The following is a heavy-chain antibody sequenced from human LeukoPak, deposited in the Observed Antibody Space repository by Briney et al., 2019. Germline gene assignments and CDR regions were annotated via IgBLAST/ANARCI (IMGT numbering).Heavy chain of an antibody. D-gene: IGHD5-12*01. V-gene: IGHV4-4*07. CDR3: ARYNSSYDYFDY. CDR1: GGSISRYY. CDR2: IYGSGTT. Sequence: PSETLSLTCSVSGGSISRYYWSWIRQPAGKGLEWFGRIYGSGTTNYNPALESRVSLSVDTSKNQFSLKLRSVTAADTAVYYCARYNSSYDYFDYWGQGTLVTVSS. J-gene: IGHJ4*02.